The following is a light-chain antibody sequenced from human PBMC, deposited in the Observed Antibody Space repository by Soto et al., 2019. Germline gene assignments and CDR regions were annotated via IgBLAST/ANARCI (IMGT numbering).Light chain of an antibody. CDR3: QQYGTSPHT. CDR1: QSVGSSY. J-gene: IGKJ5*01. CDR2: GAS. Sequence: EIVLTQSPGTLSLSPGERATLSCRASQSVGSSYLAWYQQKPGQAPRLLIYGASSRATGIPDRFSGSGSGTDFTLTISRLEPEDPAVYSCQQYGTSPHTFGQGTRLEIK. V-gene: IGKV3-20*01.